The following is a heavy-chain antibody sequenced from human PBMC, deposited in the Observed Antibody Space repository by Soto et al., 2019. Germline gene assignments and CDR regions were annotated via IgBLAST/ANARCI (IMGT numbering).Heavy chain of an antibody. D-gene: IGHD3-22*01. CDR1: GYSMSSGYY. J-gene: IGHJ4*02. Sequence: XETLSLTCAVSGYSMSSGYYWGWIRQSPGKGLEWIGSIYHSGSTYYNPSLKSRVTISVDTSKNQFSLKLSSVTAADTAVYYCARVASGDSSGYYYALFDYWGQGTLVTVSS. CDR3: ARVASGDSSGYYYALFDY. CDR2: IYHSGST. V-gene: IGHV4-38-2*01.